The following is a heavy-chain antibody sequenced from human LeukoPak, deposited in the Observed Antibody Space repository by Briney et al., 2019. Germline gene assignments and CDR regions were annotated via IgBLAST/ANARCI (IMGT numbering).Heavy chain of an antibody. D-gene: IGHD1-26*01. CDR3: ARDNSVGETAWWFDP. CDR1: GYSFTSYY. CDR2: INPGGSSA. Sequence: ASVRVSCKASGYSFTSYYMHWVRQAPGQGLEWMGFINPGGSSAAYAQKFQGRLTMTRDMFTSTDYMELTSLTSDDTAVYYCARDNSVGETAWWFDPWGQGTLVTVSS. V-gene: IGHV1-46*01. J-gene: IGHJ5*02.